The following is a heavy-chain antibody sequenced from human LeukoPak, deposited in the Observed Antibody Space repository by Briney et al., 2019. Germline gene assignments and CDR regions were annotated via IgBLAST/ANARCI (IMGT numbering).Heavy chain of an antibody. CDR2: IYYSGST. CDR3: ARAINGAYCGGDCYSPFDY. V-gene: IGHV4-59*12. Sequence: SETLSLTCTVSGGSISSYYWTWIRQPPGKGLEWIGYIYYSGSTYYNPSLKSRVTISVDRSKNQFSLKLSSVTAADTAVYYCARAINGAYCGGDCYSPFDYWGQGTLVTVSS. D-gene: IGHD2-21*01. CDR1: GGSISSYY. J-gene: IGHJ4*02.